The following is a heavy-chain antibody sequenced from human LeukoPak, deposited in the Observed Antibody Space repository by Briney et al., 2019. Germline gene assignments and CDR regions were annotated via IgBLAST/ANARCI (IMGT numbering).Heavy chain of an antibody. J-gene: IGHJ4*02. V-gene: IGHV3-48*04. CDR3: ARFDIAAAGTV. CDR1: GITFSSYD. D-gene: IGHD6-13*01. CDR2: ISRTSGSI. Sequence: GGSLRLSCAASGITFSSYDMNWVRQAPGKGPEWVSYISRTSGSIYYADSVRGRFTISRDNARNSLYLQMNSLRAEDTAVYYCARFDIAAAGTVWGQGTLVTVSS.